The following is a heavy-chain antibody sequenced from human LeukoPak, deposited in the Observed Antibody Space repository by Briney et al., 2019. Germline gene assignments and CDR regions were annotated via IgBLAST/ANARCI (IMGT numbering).Heavy chain of an antibody. V-gene: IGHV3-9*01. CDR1: GFTFDDYV. CDR2: ISWNSGSI. J-gene: IGHJ4*02. CDR3: AKVDDSSGYGYDY. Sequence: PGGSLRLSCAASGFTFDDYVMHWVRQAPGKGLEWVSGISWNSGSIGYADSVKGRFTISRDNAKNSLYLQMDSLRPEDTALYYCAKVDDSSGYGYDYWGQGTLATVSS. D-gene: IGHD3-22*01.